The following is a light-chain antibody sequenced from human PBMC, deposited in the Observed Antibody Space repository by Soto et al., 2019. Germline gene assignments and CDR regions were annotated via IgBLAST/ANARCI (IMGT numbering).Light chain of an antibody. CDR2: GAF. CDR1: QSVRSN. V-gene: IGKV3-15*01. Sequence: IEMTYSPVTLSVSPWERATLSCRASQSVRSNLAWYQHKPGQAPSLLIYGAFTRAADVPARFSGGGSGTDFTLTITSLEPEDFAVHYCQQYGTSPRTFGQGTRLEIK. CDR3: QQYGTSPRT. J-gene: IGKJ5*01.